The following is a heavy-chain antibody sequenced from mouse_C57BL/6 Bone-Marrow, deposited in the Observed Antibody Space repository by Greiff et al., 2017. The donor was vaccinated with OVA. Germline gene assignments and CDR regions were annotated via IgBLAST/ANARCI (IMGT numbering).Heavy chain of an antibody. CDR2: IYPRSGNT. CDR3: AGLYDYAGKNY. J-gene: IGHJ2*01. Sequence: QVQLKESGAELARPGASVKLSCKASGYTFTSYGISWVKQRTGQGLEWIGEIYPRSGNTYYNEKFKGKATLTADKSSSTAYMELRSLTSEDSAVYFCAGLYDYAGKNYWGQGTTLTVSS. D-gene: IGHD2-4*01. V-gene: IGHV1-81*01. CDR1: GYTFTSYG.